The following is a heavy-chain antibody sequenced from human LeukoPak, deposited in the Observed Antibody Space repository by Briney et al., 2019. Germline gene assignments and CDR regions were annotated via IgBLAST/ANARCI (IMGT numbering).Heavy chain of an antibody. J-gene: IGHJ4*02. D-gene: IGHD4-11*01. CDR2: ISGFNGNT. V-gene: IGHV1-18*01. CDR1: GYTLTNYG. CDR3: ARVGDYSLFYFDY. Sequence: GASVKVSCKASGYTLTNYGFTWVRQAPGQGLEWMGWISGFNGNTNYAQKLQGRVTMTTDTSTATAYMELRNLRSDDTAIYYCARVGDYSLFYFDYWGQGTLVTVSS.